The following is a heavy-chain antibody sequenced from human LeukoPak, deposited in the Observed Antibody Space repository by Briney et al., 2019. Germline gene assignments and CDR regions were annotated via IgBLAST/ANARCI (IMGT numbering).Heavy chain of an antibody. CDR2: ISGSGGRT. Sequence: QPGGSLRLSCAASGFTFSSDVMSWVRQAPGKGLEWVSAISGSGGRTYYADSVKGRFTISRDNSKNTLYLQMNSLRAEDTAVYYCAKVRAPRQYYFDYWGQGTLVTVSS. V-gene: IGHV3-23*01. CDR1: GFTFSSDV. D-gene: IGHD1-26*01. J-gene: IGHJ4*02. CDR3: AKVRAPRQYYFDY.